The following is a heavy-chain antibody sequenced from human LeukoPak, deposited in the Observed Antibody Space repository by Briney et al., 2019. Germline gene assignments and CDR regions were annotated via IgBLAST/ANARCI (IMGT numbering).Heavy chain of an antibody. V-gene: IGHV4-39*07. D-gene: IGHD2-2*01. CDR1: GGSISSSSYY. Sequence: SETLSLTCTVSGGSISSSSYYWGWIRQPPGKGLEWIGSIYYSGSTYYNPSLKSRVTISVDTSKNQFSLKLSSVTAADTAVYYCAREQKYCSSTSCYRGSDWFDPWGQGTLVTVSS. CDR3: AREQKYCSSTSCYRGSDWFDP. J-gene: IGHJ5*02. CDR2: IYYSGST.